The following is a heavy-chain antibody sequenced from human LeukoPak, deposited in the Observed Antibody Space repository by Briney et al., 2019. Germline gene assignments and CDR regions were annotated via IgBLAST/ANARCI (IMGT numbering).Heavy chain of an antibody. CDR3: ARDEGPDAFDI. Sequence: GASVKVSCKASGYTFTMYYIHWVRQAPGQGLEWMGGIIPIFGTANYAQKFQGRVTITTDESTSTAYMELSSLRSEDTAVYYCARDEGPDAFDIRGQGTMVTVSS. CDR2: IIPIFGTA. V-gene: IGHV1-69*05. CDR1: GYTFTMYY. J-gene: IGHJ3*02.